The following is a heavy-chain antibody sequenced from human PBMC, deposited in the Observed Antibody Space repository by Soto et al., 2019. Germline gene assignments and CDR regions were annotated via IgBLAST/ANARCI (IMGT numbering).Heavy chain of an antibody. CDR3: ACGPALVSSTFPYDGMDV. Sequence: QVQLVQSGAEVKKPGSSVKVSCKASGGTFSSYAISWVRQAPGQGLEWMGGIIPIFGTANYPQKFQGRVTITADDSTSIADMELSRLRSEDTAVYYCACGPALVSSTFPYDGMDVWGQGTTVTVSS. J-gene: IGHJ6*02. CDR2: IIPIFGTA. CDR1: GGTFSSYA. D-gene: IGHD2-2*01. V-gene: IGHV1-69*01.